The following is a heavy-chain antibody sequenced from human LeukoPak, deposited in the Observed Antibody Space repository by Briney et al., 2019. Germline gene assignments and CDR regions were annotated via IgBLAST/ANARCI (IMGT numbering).Heavy chain of an antibody. J-gene: IGHJ4*02. Sequence: GGSLRLSCAASGFTFSSYWMSWVRQAPGKGLEWVSAISGSGGSTYYADSVKGRFTISRDNSKNTLYLQMNSLRAEDTAVYYCASGKYYYDSSGYYFDYWGQGTLVTVSS. V-gene: IGHV3-23*01. CDR1: GFTFSSYW. D-gene: IGHD3-22*01. CDR3: ASGKYYYDSSGYYFDY. CDR2: ISGSGGST.